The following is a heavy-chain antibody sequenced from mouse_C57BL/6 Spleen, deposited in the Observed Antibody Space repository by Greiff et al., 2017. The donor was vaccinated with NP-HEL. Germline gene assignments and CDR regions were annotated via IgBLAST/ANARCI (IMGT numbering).Heavy chain of an antibody. CDR1: GYSFTSYY. Sequence: VQLQQSGPELVKPGASVKISCKASGYSFTSYYIHWVKQRPGQGLEWIGWIYPGSGNTKYNEKFKGKATLTADTSSSTAYMQLSSLTSEDSAVYYCASHYSNFYWYFDVWGTGTTVTVSS. CDR3: ASHYSNFYWYFDV. CDR2: IYPGSGNT. D-gene: IGHD2-5*01. J-gene: IGHJ1*03. V-gene: IGHV1-66*01.